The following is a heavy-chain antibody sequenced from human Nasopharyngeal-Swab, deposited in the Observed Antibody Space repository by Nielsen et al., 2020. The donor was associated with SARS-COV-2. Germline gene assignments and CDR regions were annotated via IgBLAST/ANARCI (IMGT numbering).Heavy chain of an antibody. CDR3: AKGGYCSGGSCLNWFDP. V-gene: IGHV3-9*01. CDR1: GFTFDDYA. CDR2: ISWNSGSI. Sequence: SLKISCAASGFTFDDYAMHWVRQAPGKGLEWVSGISWNSGSIGYADSVKGRFTISSDNAKNSLYLQMNSLRAEDTALYYCAKGGYCSGGSCLNWFDPWGQGTLVTVSS. D-gene: IGHD2-15*01. J-gene: IGHJ5*02.